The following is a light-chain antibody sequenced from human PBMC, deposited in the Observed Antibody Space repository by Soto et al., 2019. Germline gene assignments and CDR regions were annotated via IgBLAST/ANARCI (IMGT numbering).Light chain of an antibody. CDR2: DTN. CDR3: CLSHGGVVV. Sequence: QAVVTQESSLTVSPGGAVTVTCGSSTGAVTSGHWPYWFQQRPGQAPRTLIYDTNIKHSWTPGRFSGSLLGGKAALTLSGAQPEDEADYYCCLSHGGVVVFGGGTKVTVL. J-gene: IGLJ2*01. CDR1: TGAVTSGHW. V-gene: IGLV7-46*01.